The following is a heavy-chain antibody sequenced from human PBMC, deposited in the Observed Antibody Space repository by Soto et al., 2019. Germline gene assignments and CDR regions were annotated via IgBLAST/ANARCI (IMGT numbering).Heavy chain of an antibody. D-gene: IGHD4-17*01. V-gene: IGHV3-74*01. CDR1: GFTFSSYW. Sequence: GGSLRLSCAASGFTFSSYWMHWVRQAPGKGLVWVSRINTDGSTTSYADSVKGRFTISRDNAKNTLFLQMNSLRAEDTAVYYCASVRHGDWYFDYWGQGTLVTVSS. CDR3: ASVRHGDWYFDY. J-gene: IGHJ4*02. CDR2: INTDGSTT.